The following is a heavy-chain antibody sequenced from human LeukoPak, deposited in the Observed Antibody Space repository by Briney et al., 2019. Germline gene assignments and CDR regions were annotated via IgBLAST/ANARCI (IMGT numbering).Heavy chain of an antibody. J-gene: IGHJ4*02. CDR1: GFTFSSYA. Sequence: PGGSLRLSCAASGFTFSSYAMSWVRQAPGKGLEWVSAISGSGGSTYYADSVKGRFTISRDNSKNTLYLQMNSLRAEDTAVYYCAKDSPTKYYYGSSGSDYWAQGTLVTVSS. CDR3: AKDSPTKYYYGSSGSDY. CDR2: ISGSGGST. D-gene: IGHD3-22*01. V-gene: IGHV3-23*01.